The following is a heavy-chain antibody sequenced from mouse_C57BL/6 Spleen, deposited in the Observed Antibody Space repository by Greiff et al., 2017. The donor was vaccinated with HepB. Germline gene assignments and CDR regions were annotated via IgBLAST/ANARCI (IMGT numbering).Heavy chain of an antibody. J-gene: IGHJ2*01. CDR1: GYAFTNYL. D-gene: IGHD2-4*01. V-gene: IGHV1-54*01. CDR2: INPGSGGT. CDR3: ARGDDYDGYYFDY. Sequence: QVQLKESGAELVRPGTSVKVSCKASGYAFTNYLIEWVKQRPGQGLEWIGVINPGSGGTNYNEKFKGKATLTADKSSSTAYMQLSILTSEDSAVYFCARGDDYDGYYFDYWGQGTTLTVSS.